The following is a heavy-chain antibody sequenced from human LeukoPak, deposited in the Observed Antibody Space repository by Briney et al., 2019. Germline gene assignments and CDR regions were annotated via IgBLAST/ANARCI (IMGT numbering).Heavy chain of an antibody. CDR1: GFTFSLCA. D-gene: IGHD2-2*01. V-gene: IGHV3-48*04. CDR3: ARDTIQPGLIDD. Sequence: RPGGSLRLSCAASGFTFSLCALNWVRQAPGKGLEWVAYINSGADDIHYAASVRGRFTISRDDATNTLYLQLSSLRAEDTAVYYCARDTIQPGLIDDWGQGTLVTVSS. J-gene: IGHJ4*02. CDR2: INSGADDI.